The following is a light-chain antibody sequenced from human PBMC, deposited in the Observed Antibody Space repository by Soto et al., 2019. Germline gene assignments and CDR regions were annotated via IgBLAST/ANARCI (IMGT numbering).Light chain of an antibody. V-gene: IGKV1-6*01. CDR2: AAS. J-gene: IGKJ1*01. CDR1: QGIRND. Sequence: AIQMTQSPSSLSASVGDRVTITCRASQGIRNDLGWYQQKPAKAPKLLIYAASSLQSGVPSRLSGSGAGTDFTLTISSLQPEDFATYYCLQDYNYPWTFGQGTKVDIK. CDR3: LQDYNYPWT.